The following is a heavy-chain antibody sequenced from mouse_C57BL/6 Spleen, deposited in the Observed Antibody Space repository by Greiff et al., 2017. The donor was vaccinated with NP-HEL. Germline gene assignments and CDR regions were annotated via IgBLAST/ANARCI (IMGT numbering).Heavy chain of an antibody. CDR3: AYSNYEAWFAY. J-gene: IGHJ3*01. CDR2: INPGSGGT. Sequence: QVQLKESGAELVRPGTSVKVSCKASGYAFTNYLIEWVKQRPGQGLEWIGVINPGSGGTNYNEKFKGKATLTADTSSSTAYMQLSSLTSEDSAVYSCAYSNYEAWFAYWGQGTLVTVSA. D-gene: IGHD2-5*01. V-gene: IGHV1-54*01. CDR1: GYAFTNYL.